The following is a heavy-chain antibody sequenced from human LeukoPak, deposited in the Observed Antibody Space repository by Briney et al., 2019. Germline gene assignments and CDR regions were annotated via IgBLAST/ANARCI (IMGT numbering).Heavy chain of an antibody. J-gene: IGHJ5*02. CDR2: ISSSSSYI. Sequence: GGSLRLSGAASRFTCSSYSMNWVRQAPGKGLEWVSSISSSSSYIYYADSVKGRFTISRDNAKNSLYLQMNSLRAEDTAVYYCARDEGHHWGQGTLVTVSS. CDR3: ARDEGHH. CDR1: RFTCSSYS. V-gene: IGHV3-21*01.